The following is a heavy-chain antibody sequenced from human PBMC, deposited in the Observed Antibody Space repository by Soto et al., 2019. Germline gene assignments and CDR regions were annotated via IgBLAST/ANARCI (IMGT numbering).Heavy chain of an antibody. V-gene: IGHV4-34*01. D-gene: IGHD6-6*01. Sequence: PSETLSLTCAVYGGSFSGYYWSWIRQPPGRGLEWIGYIYYSGFTSYKPSLKSRVSISIDTSRNQFSLKLTSVTAADTGVYYCASSSPFHYWGPGIFVTVSS. J-gene: IGHJ4*02. CDR2: IYYSGFT. CDR3: ASSSPFHY. CDR1: GGSFSGYY.